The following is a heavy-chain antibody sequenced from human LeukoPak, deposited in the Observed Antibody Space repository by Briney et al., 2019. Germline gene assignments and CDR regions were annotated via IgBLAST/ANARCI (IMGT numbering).Heavy chain of an antibody. J-gene: IGHJ5*02. CDR3: ARSSGTDSGWWYWFDP. Sequence: PGESLRLSCAASGFTISDYYMSWVRQSPGKGLEWVSVLHSDGSAYYADSVKGRFTISRDDSKNTLFLQMTSLRGEDTALYYCARSSGTDSGWWYWFDPWGQGTLLTVSS. D-gene: IGHD6-19*01. CDR1: GFTISDYY. CDR2: LHSDGSA. V-gene: IGHV3-53*01.